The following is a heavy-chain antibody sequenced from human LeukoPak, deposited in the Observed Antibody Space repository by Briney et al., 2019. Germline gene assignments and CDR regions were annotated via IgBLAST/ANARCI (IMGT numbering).Heavy chain of an antibody. Sequence: ASVKVSCKVSGYTLTELSMHWVRQAPGQGLEWMGLINPGGDNTDCAQNFQGRVTMTRDTSTSTVYMGLSSLRSEDTAVYYCARIRDGYNDAYDIWGQGTMVTVSS. V-gene: IGHV1-46*01. CDR1: GYTLTELS. CDR2: INPGGDNT. CDR3: ARIRDGYNDAYDI. D-gene: IGHD5-24*01. J-gene: IGHJ3*02.